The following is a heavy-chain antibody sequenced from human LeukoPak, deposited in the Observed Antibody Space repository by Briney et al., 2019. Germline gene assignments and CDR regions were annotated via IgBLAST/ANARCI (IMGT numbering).Heavy chain of an antibody. J-gene: IGHJ3*01. CDR3: AADGEYTFLV. Sequence: GGSLRLSCAASGLTFHNTWMHWIRQAPGKGLVWVSRIKGDGITTTYADSVKGRFTISRDNAKNTLYLQMNSLRAEDTAVYYCAADGEYTFLVWGQGTMVTVSS. V-gene: IGHV3-74*01. CDR1: GLTFHNTW. CDR2: IKGDGITT. D-gene: IGHD2/OR15-2a*01.